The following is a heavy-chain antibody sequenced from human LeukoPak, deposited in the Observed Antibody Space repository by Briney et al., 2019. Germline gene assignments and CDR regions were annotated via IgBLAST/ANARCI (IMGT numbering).Heavy chain of an antibody. CDR1: GFTFSSYA. Sequence: GGSLRLSCAASGFTFSSYAMSWVRQAPGKGLEWVSGISGSGGTTYYADSVKGRFTISRDNSKNTLYLQMNSLRAEDTAVYYCAKGRYDFWSGYYELYFDYWGQGTLVTVSS. CDR2: ISGSGGTT. CDR3: AKGRYDFWSGYYELYFDY. J-gene: IGHJ4*02. D-gene: IGHD3-3*01. V-gene: IGHV3-23*01.